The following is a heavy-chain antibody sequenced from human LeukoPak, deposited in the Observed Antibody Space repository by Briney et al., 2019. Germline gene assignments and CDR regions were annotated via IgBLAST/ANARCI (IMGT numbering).Heavy chain of an antibody. Sequence: GGSLRLSCAASGFAFTTQALSWVRQAPGKGLEWVSSFTGSTGNFHYVDSVKGRFTLSRDTSKETVYLQMNSLRADDAAIYFCAAGGGNTFNPWGQGTLVTVSS. CDR3: AAGGGNTFNP. CDR1: GFAFTTQA. V-gene: IGHV3-23*01. CDR2: FTGSTGNF. J-gene: IGHJ5*02. D-gene: IGHD1/OR15-1a*01.